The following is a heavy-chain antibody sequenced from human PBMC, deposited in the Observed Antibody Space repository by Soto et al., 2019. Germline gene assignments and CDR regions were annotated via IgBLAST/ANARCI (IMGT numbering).Heavy chain of an antibody. D-gene: IGHD2-15*01. Sequence: SVKVSCKASGGTFSSYAISWVRQAPGQGLEWMGGIIVGSGNTNYAQDFQGRVTIKRDMSTDTVYMELSSLSSEDSAVFFCAADVLTYGNGGYFFDGFDTWGQGTKVTVSS. CDR3: AADVLTYGNGGYFFDGFDT. CDR2: IIVGSGNT. CDR1: GGTFSSYA. V-gene: IGHV1-58*02. J-gene: IGHJ3*02.